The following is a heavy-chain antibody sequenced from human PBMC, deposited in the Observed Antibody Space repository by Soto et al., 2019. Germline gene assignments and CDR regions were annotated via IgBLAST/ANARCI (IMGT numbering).Heavy chain of an antibody. Sequence: LRLSCSASGFTFSSYGMSWFRQAPGKGLEWVSGISGSGGSTQYADSVKGRFTISRDNSKKTLYLEMNSLRAEDTAVYYCAKWRSSWTNYYYYYGMDVWGQGTTVTVSS. CDR3: AKWRSSWTNYYYYYGMDV. CDR1: GFTFSSYG. J-gene: IGHJ6*02. D-gene: IGHD6-13*01. V-gene: IGHV3-23*01. CDR2: ISGSGGST.